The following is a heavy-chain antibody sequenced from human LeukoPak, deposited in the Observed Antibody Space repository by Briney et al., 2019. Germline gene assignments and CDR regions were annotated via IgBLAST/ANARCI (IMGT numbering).Heavy chain of an antibody. Sequence: RXXPXXGLEWVASINHNGNVNYYVDSVKGRFTISRDNAKNSLYLQMSNLRAEDTAVYFCARGGGLDVWGQGATVTVSS. CDR2: INHNGNVN. J-gene: IGHJ6*02. CDR3: ARGGGLDV. V-gene: IGHV3-7*04.